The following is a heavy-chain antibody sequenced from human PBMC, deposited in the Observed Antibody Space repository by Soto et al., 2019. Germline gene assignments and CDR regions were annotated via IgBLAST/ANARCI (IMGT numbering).Heavy chain of an antibody. CDR3: ARLEMGELRIDH. D-gene: IGHD3-16*01. J-gene: IGHJ4*02. CDR1: GGFVATGDHY. Sequence: SETLSLTCSVSGGFVATGDHYWAWIRQPPGKTLEWVASLYYGGSTHYSPSLKSPVTISADASKNQLFLTLSSVTAADRAIYFCARLEMGELRIDHWGQGIQVTVS. CDR2: LYYGGST. V-gene: IGHV4-39*01.